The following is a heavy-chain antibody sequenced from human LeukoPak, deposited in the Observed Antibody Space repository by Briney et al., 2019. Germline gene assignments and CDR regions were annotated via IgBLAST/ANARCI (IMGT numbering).Heavy chain of an antibody. CDR1: GFKFSSYW. Sequence: GGSLRLSCAVSGFKFSSYWMNWVRQVPGKGLMWVAHINTNGDSANYADSVKGRFTISRDNSKNTLYLQMNSLRAEDTAVYYCAKDRAVLLWFGELSYNWFDPWGQGTLVTVSS. CDR2: INTNGDSA. D-gene: IGHD3-10*01. V-gene: IGHV3-23*01. J-gene: IGHJ5*02. CDR3: AKDRAVLLWFGELSYNWFDP.